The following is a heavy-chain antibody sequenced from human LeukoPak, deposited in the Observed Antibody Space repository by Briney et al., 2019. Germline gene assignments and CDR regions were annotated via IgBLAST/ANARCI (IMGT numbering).Heavy chain of an antibody. CDR3: ARRSDYYDSTGYYYFDY. J-gene: IGHJ4*02. CDR1: GGSIISHY. D-gene: IGHD3-22*01. CDR2: ISYAGST. V-gene: IGHV4-59*08. Sequence: PSETLSLTCTVSGGSIISHYWSWIRQPTGKGLEWIRYISYAGSTNYNPSLKSRVTISVDTSKNQFSLTLSSVTAADTAVYYCARRSDYYDSTGYYYFDYWGQGTLVSVSS.